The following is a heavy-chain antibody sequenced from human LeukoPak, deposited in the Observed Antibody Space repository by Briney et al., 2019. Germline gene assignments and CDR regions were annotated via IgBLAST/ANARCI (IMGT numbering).Heavy chain of an antibody. V-gene: IGHV3-23*01. J-gene: IGHJ4*02. CDR3: AKLIVGARSLFDF. CDR1: GFTFSSHA. CDR2: ISGSGDST. D-gene: IGHD1-26*01. Sequence: AGGSLRLSCAASGFTFSSHAMSWVRQAPGKGLEWVSTISGSGDSTNYADSVKGRFTISRDKSKNTLYLQMSSPRADDTAMYYCAKLIVGARSLFDFRGQGILVTVSS.